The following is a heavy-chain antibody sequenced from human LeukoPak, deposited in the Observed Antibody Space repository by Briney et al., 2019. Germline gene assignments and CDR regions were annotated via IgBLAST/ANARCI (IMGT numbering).Heavy chain of an antibody. Sequence: SSETLSLTCTVSGVSISSYYWSWIRQPPGKGLEWIEYIYYSGSTNYNPSLKSRDTISVDTSKNQFSLKLSSVTAADTAVYYCARGHDFWSGPYYYYYMDVWGKGTTVTVSS. V-gene: IGHV4-59*01. D-gene: IGHD3-3*01. CDR1: GVSISSYY. CDR2: IYYSGST. J-gene: IGHJ6*03. CDR3: ARGHDFWSGPYYYYYMDV.